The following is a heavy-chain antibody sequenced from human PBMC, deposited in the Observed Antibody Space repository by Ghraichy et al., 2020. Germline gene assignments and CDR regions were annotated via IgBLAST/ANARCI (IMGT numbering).Heavy chain of an antibody. CDR1: GGFISSSSYY. V-gene: IGHV4-39*07. CDR2: MYYSGST. J-gene: IGHJ4*02. CDR3: ARQVVDSSGYYLYYFDY. Sequence: SQTLSLTCTVSGGFISSSSYYWGWIRQPPGKGLEWIGSMYYSGSTYHNPSLKSRVTISVDTSKNQFSLKLSSVTAADTAVFYCARQVVDSSGYYLYYFDYWGQGTLVTVSS. D-gene: IGHD3-22*01.